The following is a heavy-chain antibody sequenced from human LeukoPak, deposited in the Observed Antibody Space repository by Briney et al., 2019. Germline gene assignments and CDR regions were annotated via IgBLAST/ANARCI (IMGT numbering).Heavy chain of an antibody. V-gene: IGHV4-39*01. D-gene: IGHD6-19*01. CDR3: ARPDTSAWGNFDQ. J-gene: IGHJ4*02. CDR2: IYYSGNT. CDR1: GVSISSSNSY. Sequence: SETLSLTCTVSGVSISSSNSYWGWIRQPPGKGLEWIGSIYYSGNTYYNASLKSQVSISIDTSKNQFSLRLTSVTAADTAVYYCARPDTSAWGNFDQWGQGTLVTVSS.